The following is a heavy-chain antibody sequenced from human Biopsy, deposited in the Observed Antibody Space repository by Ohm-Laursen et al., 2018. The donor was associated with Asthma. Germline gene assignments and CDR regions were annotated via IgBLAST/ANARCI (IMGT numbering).Heavy chain of an antibody. J-gene: IGHJ3*02. CDR3: VRDSTDDAFDI. CDR2: ISKDASTQ. V-gene: IGHV3-30*01. Sequence: SLRLSCAASGFSFSNFAIHWVRQAPGKGLEWVGVISKDASTQDYADSVKGRFTMARDNSKNTLDLQMNSLREEDAAVYYCVRDSTDDAFDIWGQGTVVSVSS. CDR1: GFSFSNFA. D-gene: IGHD1-1*01.